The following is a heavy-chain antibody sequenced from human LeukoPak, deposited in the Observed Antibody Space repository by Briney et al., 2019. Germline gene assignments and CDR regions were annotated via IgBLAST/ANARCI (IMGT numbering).Heavy chain of an antibody. CDR1: GFTFSNAW. D-gene: IGHD4-17*01. V-gene: IGHV3-15*01. J-gene: IGHJ4*02. Sequence: GEPLTLPCAASGFTFSNAWVHWVRPTTGKGLECVGRIKTKNYGGTTDHAAPVQRRFSISREDSADTLYLQMNSPKTEDTAVYYCSADVLKPGYGDPQTCDYWGQGPLVTVSS. CDR2: IKTKNYGGTT. CDR3: SADVLKPGYGDPQTCDY.